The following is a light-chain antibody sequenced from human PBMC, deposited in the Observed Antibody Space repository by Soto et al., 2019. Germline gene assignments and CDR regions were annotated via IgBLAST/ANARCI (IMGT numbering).Light chain of an antibody. J-gene: IGLJ2*01. V-gene: IGLV2-11*01. Sequence: QSALTQPRPGSGPPGQPVTTSCTESGSDVGGYKYVSWYQQFPGKAPKLIIYDVAKRPSGVPGRFSGSKSGNTASLTISGLQAEDEGDYYCCSYGGGRTPLGFGGGT. CDR2: DVA. CDR1: GSDVGGYKY. CDR3: CSYGGGRTPLG.